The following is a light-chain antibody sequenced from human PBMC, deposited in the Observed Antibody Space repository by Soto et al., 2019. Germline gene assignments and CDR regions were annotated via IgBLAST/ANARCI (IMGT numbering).Light chain of an antibody. CDR2: WAS. J-gene: IGKJ4*01. CDR1: QSVLFTSKNQTY. V-gene: IGKV4-1*01. CDR3: QQYYSLPLT. Sequence: DIVMTQSPESLAVSLGERATINCKSSQSVLFTSKNQTYLAWYQQKAGQPPRVLIYWASTRESGVPDRFSGSGSGTDFTLTISGLQAEDAAIYYCQQYYSLPLTFGGGTKVEMK.